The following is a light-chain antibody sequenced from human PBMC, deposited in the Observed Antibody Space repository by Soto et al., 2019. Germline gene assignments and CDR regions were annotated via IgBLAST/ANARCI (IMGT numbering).Light chain of an antibody. CDR3: QQYNNRPPWT. J-gene: IGKJ1*01. V-gene: IGKV3-15*01. Sequence: ILMTQSPATLSVSPGERATLSCRASQSVSNNLAWYQQKPGQAPRLLLYDASTRATGIPARFSGSGSGTDFTLTISGLQSEDFAVYYCQQYNNRPPWTFGQGTKVEIK. CDR2: DAS. CDR1: QSVSNN.